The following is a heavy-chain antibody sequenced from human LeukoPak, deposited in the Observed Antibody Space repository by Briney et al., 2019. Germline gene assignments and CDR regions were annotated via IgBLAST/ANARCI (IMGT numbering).Heavy chain of an antibody. Sequence: SETLSLTCTLSGYSISSGYYWGWIRQPPGKGLEGIGSGYHSGNTYYNPSLKSRVTISVDTSKKQFSLKLSSVTAADTAVYYCARILPTNYGDYGFDYWGRGTLVTVSS. D-gene: IGHD4-17*01. V-gene: IGHV4-38-2*02. CDR2: GYHSGNT. J-gene: IGHJ4*02. CDR1: GYSISSGYY. CDR3: ARILPTNYGDYGFDY.